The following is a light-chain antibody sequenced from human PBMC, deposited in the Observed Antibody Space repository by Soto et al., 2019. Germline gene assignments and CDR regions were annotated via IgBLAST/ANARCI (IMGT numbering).Light chain of an antibody. J-gene: IGKJ1*01. CDR2: GAS. CDR1: QSVSSSY. V-gene: IGKV3-20*01. Sequence: EIVLTQSPGTLSLSPGERATLSCRASQSVSSSYLAWYQQIPGQAPRLLIYGASSRATGIPDRFSGSGSGKDFTLTISRLEPEDFAVYYCQQYGSSRAFGQGTKVDIK. CDR3: QQYGSSRA.